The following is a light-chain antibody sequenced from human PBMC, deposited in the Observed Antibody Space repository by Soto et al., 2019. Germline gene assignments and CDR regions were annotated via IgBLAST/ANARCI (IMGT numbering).Light chain of an antibody. CDR3: QKYGRSHLN. Sequence: EIVLTHSPGTLSLSPGERATLSCRASQSVMVSYLAWYQQKPGQAPRLLIFHASTRATGIPDRFSGSGSGKEFTLTVRRPAPEDSEVYSCQKYGRSHLNFGPGNKVAIK. CDR1: QSVMVSY. CDR2: HAS. J-gene: IGKJ3*01. V-gene: IGKV3-20*01.